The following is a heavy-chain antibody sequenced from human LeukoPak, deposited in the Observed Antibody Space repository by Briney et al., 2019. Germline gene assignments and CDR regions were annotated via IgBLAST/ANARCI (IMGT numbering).Heavy chain of an antibody. CDR2: ISDSGGST. V-gene: IGHV3-23*01. J-gene: IGHJ4*02. D-gene: IGHD4-23*01. Sequence: PGGSLRLSCAASGFSFRSYAMSWVRQAPGKGLEWVSGISDSGGSTYYADSVKGRFTISRDNAKNSLYLQMNSLRAEDTAVYYCAREGSDYGGNFDYWGQGTLVTVSS. CDR1: GFSFRSYA. CDR3: AREGSDYGGNFDY.